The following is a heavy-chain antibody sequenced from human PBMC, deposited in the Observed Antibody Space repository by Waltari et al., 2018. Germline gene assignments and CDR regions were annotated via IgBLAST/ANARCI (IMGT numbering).Heavy chain of an antibody. V-gene: IGHV4-59*01. CDR3: ARDVDWGYHYFDF. CDR2: VAHSRSI. Sequence: QVQLQESGPGLVKPAETLSLSCAVSGAPIRNYYWSWIRQSPGRGLALIGYVAHSRSINYNPSLNSRGIISLDTSKNQVSLKLSSVTAADTAIYYCARDVDWGYHYFDFWGQGMLVTVSS. D-gene: IGHD7-27*01. CDR1: GAPIRNYY. J-gene: IGHJ4*02.